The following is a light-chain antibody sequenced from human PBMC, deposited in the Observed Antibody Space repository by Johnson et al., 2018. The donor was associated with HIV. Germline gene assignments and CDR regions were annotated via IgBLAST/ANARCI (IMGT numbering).Light chain of an antibody. CDR2: DNN. V-gene: IGLV1-51*01. Sequence: QSVLTQPPSVSAAPGQKVTISCSGSSSNIGNNYVSWYQQLPGTAPKLLIYDNNKRPSGIPDRFSGSKCGTSATLGITGLQTGDEADYYCGTWDSSLSASYVFGTGTKGTVL. CDR3: GTWDSSLSASYV. J-gene: IGLJ1*01. CDR1: SSNIGNNY.